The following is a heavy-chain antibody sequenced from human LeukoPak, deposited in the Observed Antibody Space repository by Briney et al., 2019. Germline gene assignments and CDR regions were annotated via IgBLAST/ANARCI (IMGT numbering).Heavy chain of an antibody. J-gene: IGHJ3*02. Sequence: ASVKVSCKASGYTFTNYAMNWVRQAPGQGLEWMGWINPNSGGTNYAQKFQGRVTMTGDTSISTAYMELSRLRSDDTAVYYCARTLVVINDAFDIWGQGTMVTVSS. CDR2: INPNSGGT. CDR3: ARTLVVINDAFDI. D-gene: IGHD3-22*01. CDR1: GYTFTNYA. V-gene: IGHV1-2*02.